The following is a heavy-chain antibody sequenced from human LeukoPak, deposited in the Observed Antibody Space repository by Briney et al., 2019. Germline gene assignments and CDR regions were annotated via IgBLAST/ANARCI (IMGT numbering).Heavy chain of an antibody. CDR2: IYPGDSDT. CDR3: ARRLGKGGIAVAGGYFDY. D-gene: IGHD6-19*01. CDR1: GYSFTSYW. V-gene: IGHV5-51*01. Sequence: RGESLKISCKGSGYSFTSYWIGWVRQMPGKGLEWMGIIYPGDSDTRYSPSFQGQVTISADKSISTAYLQWSSLKASDTAMYYCARRLGKGGIAVAGGYFDYWGQGTLVTVSS. J-gene: IGHJ4*02.